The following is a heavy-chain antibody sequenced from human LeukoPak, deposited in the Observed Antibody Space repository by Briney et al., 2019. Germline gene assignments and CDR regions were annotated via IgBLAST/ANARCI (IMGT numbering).Heavy chain of an antibody. CDR3: ARDRADYSSRSNYYYYYGMDV. CDR2: IYYSGST. V-gene: IGHV4-31*03. D-gene: IGHD6-13*01. CDR1: GGSISSGGYY. Sequence: SETLSLTCTVSGGSISSGGYYWSWIRQHPGKGLEWIGYIYYSGSTYYNPSLKSRVTISVDTPKNQFSLKLSSVTAADTAVYYCARDRADYSSRSNYYYYYGMDVWGQGTTVTVSS. J-gene: IGHJ6*02.